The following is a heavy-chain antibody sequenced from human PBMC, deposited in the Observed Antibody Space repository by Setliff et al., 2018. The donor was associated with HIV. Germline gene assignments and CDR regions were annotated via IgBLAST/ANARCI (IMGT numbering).Heavy chain of an antibody. V-gene: IGHV4-28*03. CDR3: ARAGNDYYDSNGYYYVVDWFDS. D-gene: IGHD3-22*01. CDR1: GSSISSSYR. CDR2: IYNSGNT. Sequence: SETLSLTCAVSGSSISSSYRWGWIRQSPGKGLEWIGNIYNSGNTYYNPSLKSRVAISVDTSENQFSLKLNSVTAADTAVYYCARAGNDYYDSNGYYYVVDWFDSWGQGTLVTV. J-gene: IGHJ5*01.